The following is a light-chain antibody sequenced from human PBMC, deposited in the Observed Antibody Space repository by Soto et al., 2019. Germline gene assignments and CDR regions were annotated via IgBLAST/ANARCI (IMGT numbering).Light chain of an antibody. CDR2: DAY. J-gene: IGKJ5*01. CDR3: QQRHMWPIT. Sequence: EIVLTQSPATLSVSPGERATLSCGASQSVSSNLAWYQQKPGQAPRLLIYDAYNRATGIPPRFSGSGSGTDFTLTISSLEPEDSAVYYCQQRHMWPITFGQGTRLEIK. V-gene: IGKV3-11*01. CDR1: QSVSSN.